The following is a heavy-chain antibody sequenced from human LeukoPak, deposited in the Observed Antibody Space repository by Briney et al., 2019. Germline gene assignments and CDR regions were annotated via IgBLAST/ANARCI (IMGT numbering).Heavy chain of an antibody. V-gene: IGHV5-10-1*01. CDR2: IDPSDSYT. Sequence: GESLQISCKGSGYSFTSYWISWVRQMPGKGLEWMGRIDPSDSYTNYSPSFQGHVTISADKSISTAYLQWTSLKASDTAMYYCARSTSLGITGNQDFDYWGQGTLVTVSS. J-gene: IGHJ4*02. CDR3: ARSTSLGITGNQDFDY. D-gene: IGHD1-20*01. CDR1: GYSFTSYW.